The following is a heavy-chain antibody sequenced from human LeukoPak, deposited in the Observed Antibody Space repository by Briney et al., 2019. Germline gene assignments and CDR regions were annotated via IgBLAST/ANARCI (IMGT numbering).Heavy chain of an antibody. J-gene: IGHJ4*02. V-gene: IGHV4-39*07. CDR1: GGSISSSSYY. CDR2: IYYSGST. Sequence: SETLSLTCTVSGGSISSSSYYWGWIRQPPGKGLEWIGSIYYSGSTYYNPSLKSRVTISVDTSNNQFSLKLTSVNAADTAVYYCARYTRSSALRTWGQGILVIVSP. CDR3: ARYTRSSALRT. D-gene: IGHD3-10*01.